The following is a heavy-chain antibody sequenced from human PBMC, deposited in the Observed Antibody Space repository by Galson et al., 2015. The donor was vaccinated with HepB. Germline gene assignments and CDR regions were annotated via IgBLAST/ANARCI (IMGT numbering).Heavy chain of an antibody. Sequence: SLRLSCAASGFTFSSYGMHWVRQAPGKGLEWVAVIWYDGSNKYYADSVKGRFTISRDNSKNTLYLQMNSLRAEDTAVYYCARDQLPYYYGMDVWGQGTTVTVSS. CDR2: IWYDGSNK. J-gene: IGHJ6*02. CDR3: ARDQLPYYYGMDV. D-gene: IGHD2-2*01. CDR1: GFTFSSYG. V-gene: IGHV3-33*01.